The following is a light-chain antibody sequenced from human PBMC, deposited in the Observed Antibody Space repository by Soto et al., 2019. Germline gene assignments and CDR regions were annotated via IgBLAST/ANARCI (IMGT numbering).Light chain of an antibody. CDR1: SSNIGSNT. V-gene: IGLV1-44*01. Sequence: QPVLAQPRSASGTPGQRVTISCSGSSSNIGSNTVNWYQQLPGTAPKLLIYSNNQRPSGVPDRFSGSKSGTSASLAISGLQSEDEADYYCAAWDDSLNGPVFGTGTKVTVL. CDR3: AAWDDSLNGPV. J-gene: IGLJ1*01. CDR2: SNN.